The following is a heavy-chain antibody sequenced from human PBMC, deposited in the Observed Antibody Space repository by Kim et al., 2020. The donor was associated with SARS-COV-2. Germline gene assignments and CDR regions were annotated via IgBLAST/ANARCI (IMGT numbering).Heavy chain of an antibody. CDR2: VGRTT. CDR3: ARDHANRGVLDF. V-gene: IGHV1-18*01. Sequence: ASVKVSCKASGYTFTSYGITWVRLVPGQGLEWMGWVGRTTNDARKFLGRVTLTTDTSTDTAYMEIRTLTSDDTAMYYCARDHANRGVLDFWGQGTLVTVS. D-gene: IGHD3-10*01. J-gene: IGHJ4*02. CDR1: GYTFTSYG.